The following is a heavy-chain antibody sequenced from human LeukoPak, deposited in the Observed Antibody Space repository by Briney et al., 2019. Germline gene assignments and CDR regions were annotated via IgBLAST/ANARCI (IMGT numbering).Heavy chain of an antibody. CDR1: GFTFSNYW. CDR3: ARGETAVTSNLDY. Sequence: GGSLRLSCAASGFTFSNYWMHWVRQAPGKGLEWVSRIDTDGGSTGYADSVKGRFTISRDNAKNSLSLQMNSLRDEDTAVYYCARGETAVTSNLDYWGRGTLVTVSS. CDR2: IDTDGGST. J-gene: IGHJ4*02. V-gene: IGHV3-74*01. D-gene: IGHD4-17*01.